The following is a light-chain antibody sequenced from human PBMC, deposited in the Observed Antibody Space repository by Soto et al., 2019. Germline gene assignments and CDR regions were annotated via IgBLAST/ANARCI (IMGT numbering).Light chain of an antibody. V-gene: IGLV2-11*01. Sequence: QSALTQPRSVSGSPGQSVTISCTGTSSDVGGYNYVSWYQQHPGKAPKLMIYDVSKRPSGVPDRFSGSKSGNTASLTISGLRAEDEADYYCCSYAGSYTFSFGGGTKLTVL. J-gene: IGLJ2*01. CDR2: DVS. CDR3: CSYAGSYTFS. CDR1: SSDVGGYNY.